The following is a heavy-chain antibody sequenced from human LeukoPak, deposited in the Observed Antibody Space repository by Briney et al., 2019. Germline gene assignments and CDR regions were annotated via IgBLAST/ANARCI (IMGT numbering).Heavy chain of an antibody. J-gene: IGHJ4*02. D-gene: IGHD2-21*02. CDR2: MSGSGDST. CDR3: AKSHHVTAIDY. CDR1: GFTFSSYG. V-gene: IGHV3-23*01. Sequence: PGGSLRLSCAASGFTFSSYGMSWVRQAPGKGLEWVSFMSGSGDSTYYADSVKGRFTISRDNSKNTLYLQVNSLRADDTAVYYCAKSHHVTAIDYWGQGTLVTVSS.